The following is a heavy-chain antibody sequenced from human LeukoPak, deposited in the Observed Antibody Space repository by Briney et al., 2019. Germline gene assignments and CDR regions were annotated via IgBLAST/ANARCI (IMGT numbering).Heavy chain of an antibody. V-gene: IGHV3-23*01. CDR3: AKEKTGWSGVIES. CDR2: ITSGSAL. J-gene: IGHJ4*02. CDR1: RLTLGSHS. D-gene: IGHD6-19*01. Sequence: GGSLRLSCEVSRLTLGSHSMTWVRQVPGKGLEWVSSITSGSALHYADSVRGRSTISRDTSRNTLHLQMNSLRAEDTGLYYCAKEKTGWSGVIESWGRGTLVTVSS.